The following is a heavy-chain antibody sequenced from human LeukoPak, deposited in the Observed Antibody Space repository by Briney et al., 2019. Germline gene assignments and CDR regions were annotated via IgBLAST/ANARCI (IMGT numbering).Heavy chain of an antibody. CDR1: GFTFSSYE. D-gene: IGHD3-22*01. Sequence: PGGSLRLSCAASGFTFSSYEMNWVRQAPGKGLEWVSYISSSSSTIYYADSVKGRFTISRDNAKNSLYLQMNSLRAEDTAVYYCARGGGYYDSGKFDYWGQGTLVTISS. J-gene: IGHJ4*02. V-gene: IGHV3-48*01. CDR3: ARGGGYYDSGKFDY. CDR2: ISSSSSTI.